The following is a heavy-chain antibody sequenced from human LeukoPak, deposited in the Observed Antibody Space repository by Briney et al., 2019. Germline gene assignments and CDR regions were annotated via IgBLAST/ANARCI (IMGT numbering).Heavy chain of an antibody. Sequence: GGSLRLSCEASGFTFSSYGMHWVRQAPGKGLEWEAFIRYDGSNKYYADSVKGRFTISRDNSKNTLYLQMNSLRAEDTAVYYCAKVQTPGTHFFYYWGQGTLVTVSS. V-gene: IGHV3-30*02. CDR3: AKVQTPGTHFFYY. CDR1: GFTFSSYG. D-gene: IGHD6-13*01. J-gene: IGHJ4*02. CDR2: IRYDGSNK.